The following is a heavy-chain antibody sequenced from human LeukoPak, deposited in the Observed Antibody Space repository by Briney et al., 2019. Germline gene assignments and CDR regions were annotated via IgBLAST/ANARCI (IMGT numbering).Heavy chain of an antibody. D-gene: IGHD3-22*01. Sequence: PSETLSLTCTVSGGSISYYYWSWIRQPPGKGLEWIGYIYTSGNTKYNPSLKSRVTISVDTSKNQFSLRLNSVTAADTAVYYCARDYYDSSGYFYYYYMDVWGKGTTVTVSS. CDR1: GGSISYYY. CDR3: ARDYYDSSGYFYYYYMDV. V-gene: IGHV4-4*09. CDR2: IYTSGNT. J-gene: IGHJ6*03.